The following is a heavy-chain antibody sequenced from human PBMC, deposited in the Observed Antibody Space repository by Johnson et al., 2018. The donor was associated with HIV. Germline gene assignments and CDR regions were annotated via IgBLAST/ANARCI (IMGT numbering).Heavy chain of an antibody. CDR1: GFIFSDYY. V-gene: IGHV3-11*04. D-gene: IGHD3-22*01. CDR2: VSSSASTI. J-gene: IGHJ3*02. Sequence: QMLLVESGGGLVKPGGSLRLSCAASGFIFSDYYMSWIRQAPGKGLEWVSYVSSSASTIYYADSVKGRFTISRDNAKNSLFLQMNSLRAEDTSVYYCSRCYVSIAYYYVGAFDIWGQGTMVTVSS. CDR3: SRCYVSIAYYYVGAFDI.